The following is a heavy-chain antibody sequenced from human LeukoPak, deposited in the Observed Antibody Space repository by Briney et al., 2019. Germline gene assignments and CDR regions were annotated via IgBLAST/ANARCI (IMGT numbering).Heavy chain of an antibody. J-gene: IGHJ6*03. D-gene: IGHD1-26*01. CDR3: ARARSVEATFYYSYYMDV. CDR1: GGSISSSSYY. CDR2: IYYSGST. Sequence: PSETLSLTCTVSGGSISSSSYYWGWIRQPPGKGLEWIGSIYYSGSTYYNPSLKSRVTISVDTSKNQFSLKLSSVTAADTAVYYCARARSVEATFYYSYYMDVWGKGTTVTVSS. V-gene: IGHV4-39*07.